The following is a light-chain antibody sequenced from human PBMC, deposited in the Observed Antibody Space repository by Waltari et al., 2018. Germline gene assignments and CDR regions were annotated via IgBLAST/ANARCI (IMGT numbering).Light chain of an antibody. CDR3: MQALQTPFT. J-gene: IGKJ3*01. CDR1: QSLLHSNGYNY. Sequence: DIVMTQSPLSLPVTPGERASISCRSSQSLLHSNGYNYLDWYLQKPGQSPQLLIYLGSNRASGVPDRFSGSGSGTDFTLKIRRVEAEDVGVYYCMQALQTPFTFGPGTKVDIK. V-gene: IGKV2-28*01. CDR2: LGS.